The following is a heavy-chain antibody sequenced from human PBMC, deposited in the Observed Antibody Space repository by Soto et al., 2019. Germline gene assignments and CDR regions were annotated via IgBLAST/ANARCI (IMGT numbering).Heavy chain of an antibody. CDR1: GFTFSSYA. D-gene: IGHD6-13*01. J-gene: IGHJ4*02. Sequence: LRLSCAASGFTFSSYAMHWVRQAPGKGLEWVAVISYDGSNKYYADSVKGRFTISRDNSKNTLYLQMNSLRAEDTAVYYCASGAYSSSWYYFDYWGQGTLVTVSS. V-gene: IGHV3-30-3*01. CDR2: ISYDGSNK. CDR3: ASGAYSSSWYYFDY.